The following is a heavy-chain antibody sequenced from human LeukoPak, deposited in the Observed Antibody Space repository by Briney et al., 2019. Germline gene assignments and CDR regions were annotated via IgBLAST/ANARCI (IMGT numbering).Heavy chain of an antibody. CDR1: GGSISSGDYY. CDR2: IYYSGST. D-gene: IGHD3-10*01. CDR3: ARDRPYGSGVLDAFDI. J-gene: IGHJ3*02. Sequence: SQTLSLTCTVSGGSISSGDYYRSWIRQPPGKGLEWIGYIYYSGSTYYNPSLKSRVTISVDASKNQFSLKLSSVTAADTAVYYCARDRPYGSGVLDAFDIWGQGTMVTVSS. V-gene: IGHV4-30-4*01.